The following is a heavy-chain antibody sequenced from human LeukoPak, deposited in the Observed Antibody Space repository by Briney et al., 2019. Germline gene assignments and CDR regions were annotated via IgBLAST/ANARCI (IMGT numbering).Heavy chain of an antibody. V-gene: IGHV1-2*04. J-gene: IGHJ3*01. D-gene: IGHD3-22*01. CDR1: GYTFTGYY. Sequence: ASVTVSCKASGYTFTGYYMHWVRQAPGQGLEWMGWINPNSGGTNYAQKFQGWVTMTRDTSISTAYMELSRLRSDDTAVYYCARATHYYDSSGPFEEWGQGTMVTVSS. CDR2: INPNSGGT. CDR3: ARATHYYDSSGPFEE.